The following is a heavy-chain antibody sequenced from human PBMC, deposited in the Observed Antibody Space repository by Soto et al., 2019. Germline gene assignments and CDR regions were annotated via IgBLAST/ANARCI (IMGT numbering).Heavy chain of an antibody. J-gene: IGHJ6*02. V-gene: IGHV1-69*06. CDR1: GGTFSSYA. Sequence: QVQLVQSGAEAKKPGSSVKVSCKTSGGTFSSYAISWVRQAPGQGLEWMGGIVPLFRTTNYAQKFQGRVTITADTSTYTVYMELRGMRSGDTAVYYFARGGYSSTWSKLLDRYCLDVWGQGATVTVSS. CDR3: ARGGYSSTWSKLLDRYCLDV. D-gene: IGHD6-13*01. CDR2: IVPLFRTT.